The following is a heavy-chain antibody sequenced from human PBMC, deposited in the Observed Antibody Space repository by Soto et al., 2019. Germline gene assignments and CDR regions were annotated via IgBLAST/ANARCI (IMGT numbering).Heavy chain of an antibody. Sequence: GGSLRLSCVASGFIFKSYLMQWFRQAPGKGLEWVSRIHDDGSNIVYADSVKGRFTISRDNAKNTLYLQMSSLTAEDTAVYYCARDFAGDVIPMDVWGTGTTVTVSS. CDR3: ARDFAGDVIPMDV. D-gene: IGHD3-16*01. CDR1: GFIFKSYL. J-gene: IGHJ6*03. V-gene: IGHV3-74*01. CDR2: IHDDGSNI.